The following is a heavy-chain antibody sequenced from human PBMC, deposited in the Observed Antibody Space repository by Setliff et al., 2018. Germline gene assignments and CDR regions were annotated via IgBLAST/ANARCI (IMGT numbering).Heavy chain of an antibody. Sequence: SVKVSCKASGGTFSSYAISWVRQAPGQGLEWMGGIIPIFGTANYAQKFQGRVTMTADASTSTANMELRGLRSDDTAVYYCTRGPKDFVVLAAAACFDFWGQGTLVTVSS. CDR1: GGTFSSYA. J-gene: IGHJ4*02. CDR2: IIPIFGTA. CDR3: TRGPKDFVVLAAAACFDF. V-gene: IGHV1-69*13. D-gene: IGHD2-15*01.